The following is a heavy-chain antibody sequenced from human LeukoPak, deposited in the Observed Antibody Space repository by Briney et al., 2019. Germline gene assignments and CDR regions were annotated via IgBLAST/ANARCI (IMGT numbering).Heavy chain of an antibody. D-gene: IGHD6-13*01. Sequence: GGSLRLSCAASGFSFGGYAMNWVRQAPGKGLEWVAGLSGSGSTKFDADSVRGRFTISRDNSQGTLFLQMNSLRVEDTAVYYCAKSSRGYTSSYYDYWGQGTLVTVST. CDR3: AKSSRGYTSSYYDY. J-gene: IGHJ4*02. V-gene: IGHV3-23*01. CDR1: GFSFGGYA. CDR2: LSGSGSTK.